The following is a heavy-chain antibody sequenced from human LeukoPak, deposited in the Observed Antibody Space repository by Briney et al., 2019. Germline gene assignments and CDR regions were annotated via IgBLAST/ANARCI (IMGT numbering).Heavy chain of an antibody. CDR2: ISPYNGNT. CDR1: GYPFISTG. Sequence: ASVKVSCKASGYPFISTGINWLRQAPGHGLEWMGWISPYNGNTNFAQHFQNRLSLTTDTSSRTSSMELRSLTYEDTATYYCARDHGGFWSGSAGFWGQGTLLTVSS. V-gene: IGHV1-18*01. J-gene: IGHJ4*02. D-gene: IGHD3-3*01. CDR3: ARDHGGFWSGSAGF.